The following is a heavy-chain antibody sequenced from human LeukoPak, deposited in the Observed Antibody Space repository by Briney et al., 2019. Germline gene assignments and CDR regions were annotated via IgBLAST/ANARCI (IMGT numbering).Heavy chain of an antibody. CDR3: ARLDYYGSGSYFDY. Sequence: GGSLRLSCAASGFTFSSYEMNWVRQAPGKGLEWVSYISSSGSTIYYADSVKGRFTISRDNARNSLYLQMNSLRAEDTAVYYRARLDYYGSGSYFDYWGQGTLVTVSS. CDR1: GFTFSSYE. CDR2: ISSSGSTI. J-gene: IGHJ4*02. V-gene: IGHV3-48*03. D-gene: IGHD3-10*01.